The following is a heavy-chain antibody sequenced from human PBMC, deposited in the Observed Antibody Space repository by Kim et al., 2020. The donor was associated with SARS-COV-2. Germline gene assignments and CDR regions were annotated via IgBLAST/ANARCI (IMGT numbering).Heavy chain of an antibody. Sequence: GGSLRLSCAASGFTFSSYAMHWVRQAPGKGLEWVAVISFDGTNKYYPDSVKGRFTISRDNSKNTLDLQMNSLRAEDTAVYYCAREHNSTYYFDFLGQGTL. D-gene: IGHD2-21*01. V-gene: IGHV3-30*04. J-gene: IGHJ4*02. CDR3: AREHNSTYYFDF. CDR1: GFTFSSYA. CDR2: ISFDGTNK.